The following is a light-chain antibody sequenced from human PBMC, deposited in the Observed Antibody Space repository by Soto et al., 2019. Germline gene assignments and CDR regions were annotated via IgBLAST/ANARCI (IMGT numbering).Light chain of an antibody. Sequence: ALSQPASMSGSPGQSITIPCTGASSDIGLYNYVSWYQHHPGKAPKLLISEVNVRPSGLSDRFSASKAGNTASLTISGLQPEDEAYYYCSSLSTTSTTILVGRGTKVTVL. CDR1: SSDIGLYNY. CDR2: EVN. V-gene: IGLV2-14*01. J-gene: IGLJ1*01. CDR3: SSLSTTSTTIL.